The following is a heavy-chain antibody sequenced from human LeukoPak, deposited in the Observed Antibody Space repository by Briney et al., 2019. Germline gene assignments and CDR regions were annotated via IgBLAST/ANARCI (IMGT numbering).Heavy chain of an antibody. D-gene: IGHD5-18*01. V-gene: IGHV4-59*08. J-gene: IGHJ3*02. CDR1: GGSISSYY. CDR3: ARSVDTAMVHAFGI. Sequence: SETLSLTCTVSGGSISSYYWSWIRQPPGKGLEWIGYIYYSGSTNYNPSLKSRVTISVDTSKNQFSLKLSSVTAADTAVYYCARSVDTAMVHAFGIWGQGTMVTVSS. CDR2: IYYSGST.